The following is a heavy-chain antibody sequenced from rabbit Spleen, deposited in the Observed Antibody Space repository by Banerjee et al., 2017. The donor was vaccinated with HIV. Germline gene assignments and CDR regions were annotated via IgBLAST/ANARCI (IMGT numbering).Heavy chain of an antibody. CDR1: GFDFSSYG. CDR3: VRDKASISGDYGPYYFDL. D-gene: IGHD1-1*01. Sequence: QEQLVESGGGLVQPGGSLQLSCKASGFDFSSYGMSWVRQAPGKGLEWIGYIDPVFGSTYYASWVNGRFTISSHNAQNPVSLQLNSLTAADTATYFCVRDKASISGDYGPYYFDLWGPGTLVTVS. J-gene: IGHJ4*01. V-gene: IGHV1S47*01. CDR2: IDPVFGST.